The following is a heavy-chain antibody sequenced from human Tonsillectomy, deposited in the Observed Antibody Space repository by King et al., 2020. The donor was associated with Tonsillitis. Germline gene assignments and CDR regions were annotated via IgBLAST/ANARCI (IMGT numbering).Heavy chain of an antibody. CDR2: ISSSSSYI. V-gene: IGHV3-21*01. D-gene: IGHD3-16*01. Sequence: VQLVESGGGLVKPGGSLRLSCAASGFTFSSYSMNWVRQAPGKGLEWVSSISSSSSYIYYADSVKGRFTISRDNAKNSLYLQMNSLRAEDTAVYYCASGGVKGWPDSWFDPWGQGTLVTVSS. CDR3: ASGGVKGWPDSWFDP. J-gene: IGHJ5*02. CDR1: GFTFSSYS.